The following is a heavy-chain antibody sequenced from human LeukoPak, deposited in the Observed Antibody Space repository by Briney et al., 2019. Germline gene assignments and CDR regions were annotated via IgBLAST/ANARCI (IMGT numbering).Heavy chain of an antibody. Sequence: GASVKVSCRASGYTFTKNGISWVRQAPGQGLEWMGWISTYKGNTNYARKLQGRVTLTTDTSTSTAYMELRSLRSDDTAVYYCARDVSHGLDIWGQGTVVTVSS. V-gene: IGHV1-18*01. D-gene: IGHD2-8*01. CDR2: ISTYKGNT. J-gene: IGHJ3*02. CDR3: ARDVSHGLDI. CDR1: GYTFTKNG.